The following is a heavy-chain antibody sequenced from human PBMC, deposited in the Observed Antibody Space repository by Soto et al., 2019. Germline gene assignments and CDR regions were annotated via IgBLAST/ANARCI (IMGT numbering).Heavy chain of an antibody. D-gene: IGHD5-12*01. CDR3: ARVGMATIKSGYYYYGMDV. J-gene: IGHJ6*02. CDR2: IIPIFGTA. Sequence: SVKVSCKASGGTFSSYAISWVRQAPGQGLEWMGGIIPIFGTANYAQKFQGRVTITADESTSTAYMELSSLRSEDTAVYCCARVGMATIKSGYYYYGMDVWGQGTTVTVSS. CDR1: GGTFSSYA. V-gene: IGHV1-69*13.